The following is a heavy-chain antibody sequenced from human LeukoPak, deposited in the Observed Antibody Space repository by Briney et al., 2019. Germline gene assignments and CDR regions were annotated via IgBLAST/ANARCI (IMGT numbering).Heavy chain of an antibody. Sequence: GGSLRLSCAASGFTFSNHAMHWVRQAPGKGLEWVSVIGASGGDAFYADSVKGRFTISRDNSRNTLYLQMNSLRADDTAVYYCSKQETTGIWYFALWGRGTLVTVSS. J-gene: IGHJ2*01. CDR3: SKQETTGIWYFAL. D-gene: IGHD3-10*01. CDR2: IGASGGDA. V-gene: IGHV3-23*01. CDR1: GFTFSNHA.